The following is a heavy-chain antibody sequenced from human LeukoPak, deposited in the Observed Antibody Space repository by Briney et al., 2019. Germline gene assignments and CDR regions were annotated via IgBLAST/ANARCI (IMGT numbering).Heavy chain of an antibody. J-gene: IGHJ4*02. Sequence: PGRSLRLSCAASGFTFSSYGMHWVRQAPGKGLEWVAVISYDGSNKYYADSVRGRFTISRDNSKNTLYLQMNSLRAEDTAVYYCAKAGRIVVAPAYYFDYWGQGTLVTVSS. CDR3: AKAGRIVVAPAYYFDY. V-gene: IGHV3-30*18. CDR1: GFTFSSYG. CDR2: ISYDGSNK. D-gene: IGHD3-22*01.